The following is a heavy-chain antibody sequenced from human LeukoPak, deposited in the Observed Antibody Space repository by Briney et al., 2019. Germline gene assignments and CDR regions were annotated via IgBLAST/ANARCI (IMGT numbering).Heavy chain of an antibody. V-gene: IGHV4-59*12. Sequence: PSETLSLTCTVSGGSISSYYWSWIRQPPGKGLEWIGYIYYSGSTNYNPFLKSRVTISVDTSKNQFSLKLSSVTAADTAVYYCARDCSSTSCYTFRNWFDPWGQGTLVTVSS. CDR2: IYYSGST. CDR3: ARDCSSTSCYTFRNWFDP. D-gene: IGHD2-2*02. CDR1: GGSISSYY. J-gene: IGHJ5*02.